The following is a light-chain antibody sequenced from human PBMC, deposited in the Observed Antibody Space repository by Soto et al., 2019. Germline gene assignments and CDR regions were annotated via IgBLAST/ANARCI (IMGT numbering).Light chain of an antibody. CDR3: MQALQNPAT. V-gene: IGKV2-28*01. J-gene: IGKJ5*01. CDR2: LGS. Sequence: DKVMTQSPLSLPVTPGEPASISCRSSQXLLHSNVYNYLDWYLQKPGQSPQLLIYLGSNRASGVPDRFSGSGSGTDFTLKISRVEAEDVGIYYCMQALQNPATFGQGTRLENK. CDR1: QXLLHSNVYNY.